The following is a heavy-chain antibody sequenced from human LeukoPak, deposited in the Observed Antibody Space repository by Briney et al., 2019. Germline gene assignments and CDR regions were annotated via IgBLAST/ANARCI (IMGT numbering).Heavy chain of an antibody. D-gene: IGHD3-10*01. CDR2: IYHSGST. J-gene: IGHJ4*02. Sequence: PSETLSLTCAVSGGSISSGGYSWSWIRQPPGKGLEWIGYIYHSGSTYYNPSLKSRVTISVDTSKNQFSLKLSSVTAADTAVYYCARQGLIYYGSGSYYDFWGQGTLVTVSS. CDR3: ARQGLIYYGSGSYYDF. CDR1: GGSISSGGYS. V-gene: IGHV4-30-2*01.